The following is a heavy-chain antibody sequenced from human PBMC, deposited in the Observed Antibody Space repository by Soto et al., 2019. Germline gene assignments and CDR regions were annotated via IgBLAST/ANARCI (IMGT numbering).Heavy chain of an antibody. Sequence: ASVKVSCKASGYTFTGYYMHWVRQAPGQGLEWMGWINPNSGGTNYAQKFQGRVTMTRDTSISTAYMELSRLRSDDTAVYYCARDRLTNPEDWYYYGMDVWGQGTTVTVSS. CDR2: INPNSGGT. V-gene: IGHV1-2*02. D-gene: IGHD3-9*01. J-gene: IGHJ6*02. CDR1: GYTFTGYY. CDR3: ARDRLTNPEDWYYYGMDV.